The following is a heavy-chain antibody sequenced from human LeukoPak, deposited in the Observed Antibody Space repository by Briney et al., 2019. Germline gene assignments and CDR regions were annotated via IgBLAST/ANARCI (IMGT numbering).Heavy chain of an antibody. CDR1: GFTVSSNY. V-gene: IGHV3-23*01. J-gene: IGHJ4*02. CDR3: AKDQDPHSYGSGSYAPFDY. CDR2: ISGSGGST. Sequence: GRSLRLSCAASGFTVSSNYMSWVRQAPGKGLEWVSHISGSGGSTKYSGSVKGRFTISRDNSKNTLYLQINSLGADDTAVYYCAKDQDPHSYGSGSYAPFDYWGQGTLVTVSS. D-gene: IGHD3-10*01.